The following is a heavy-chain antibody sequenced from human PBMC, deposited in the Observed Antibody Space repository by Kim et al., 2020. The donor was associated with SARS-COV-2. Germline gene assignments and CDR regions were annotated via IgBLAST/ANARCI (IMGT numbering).Heavy chain of an antibody. J-gene: IGHJ6*02. V-gene: IGHV4-59*01. Sequence: PSLKSRVTISVDTAKNQCSLKLSSVTAADTAVYYCARDVTGTTGGMDVWGQGTTVTVSS. D-gene: IGHD1-7*01. CDR3: ARDVTGTTGGMDV.